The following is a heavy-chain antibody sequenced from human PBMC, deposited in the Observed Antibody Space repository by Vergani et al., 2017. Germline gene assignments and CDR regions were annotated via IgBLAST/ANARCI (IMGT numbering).Heavy chain of an antibody. J-gene: IGHJ6*03. CDR1: GGSISSGSYY. CDR3: ASFRSEYYYYYMGV. CDR2: IYTSGST. V-gene: IGHV4-61*02. D-gene: IGHD6-25*01. Sequence: QVQLQESGPGLVKPSQTLSLTCTVPGGSISSGSYYWSWIRQPAGKGLEWIGRIYTSGSTNYNPSLKSRVTMSVDTSKNQFSLKLSSVTAADTAVYYCASFRSEYYYYYMGVWGKGTTVTVSS.